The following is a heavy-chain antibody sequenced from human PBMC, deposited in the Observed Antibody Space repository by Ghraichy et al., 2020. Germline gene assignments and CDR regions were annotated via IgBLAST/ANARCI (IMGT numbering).Heavy chain of an antibody. V-gene: IGHV3-48*02. CDR1: GFTFSSYS. J-gene: IGHJ3*02. D-gene: IGHD3-22*01. CDR3: ASPRQGYYYDSSGYYYDAFDI. Sequence: GGSLRLSCAASGFTFSSYSMNWVRQAPGKGLEWVSYISSSSSTIYYADSVKGRFTISRDNAKNSLYLQMNSLRDEDTAVYYCASPRQGYYYDSSGYYYDAFDIWGQGTMVTVSS. CDR2: ISSSSSTI.